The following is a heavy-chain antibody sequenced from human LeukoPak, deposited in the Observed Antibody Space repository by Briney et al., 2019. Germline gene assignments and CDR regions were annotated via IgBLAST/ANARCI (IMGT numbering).Heavy chain of an antibody. V-gene: IGHV3-21*04. CDR3: AKGAEEGVVITSVYYYYMDV. Sequence: GGSLRLSCAASGFTFSSYSMNWVRQGPGKGLEWVSSISSSSSYIYYADSVKGRFTISRDNAKNSLYLQMNSLRAEDTAVYYCAKGAEEGVVITSVYYYYMDVWGKGTTVTISS. J-gene: IGHJ6*03. CDR1: GFTFSSYS. D-gene: IGHD3-22*01. CDR2: ISSSSSYI.